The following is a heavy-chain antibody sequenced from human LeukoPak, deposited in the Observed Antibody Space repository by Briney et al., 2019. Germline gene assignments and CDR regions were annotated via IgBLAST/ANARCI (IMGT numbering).Heavy chain of an antibody. Sequence: ASQTLSLTCTVSGGSISSGDYYWSWIRQHPGKGLEWIGYIYYSGSTYYNPSLKSRVTISVDTSKNQFSLKLSSVTAADTAVYYCARDRTAYCGGDCYSGGLDYYYYGMDVWGQGTTVTVSS. D-gene: IGHD2-21*02. V-gene: IGHV4-31*03. CDR2: IYYSGST. J-gene: IGHJ6*02. CDR3: ARDRTAYCGGDCYSGGLDYYYYGMDV. CDR1: GGSISSGDYY.